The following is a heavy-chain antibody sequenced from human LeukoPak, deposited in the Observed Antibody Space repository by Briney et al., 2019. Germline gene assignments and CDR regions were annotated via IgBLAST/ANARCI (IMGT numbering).Heavy chain of an antibody. CDR3: AKCRRMVDAFDI. J-gene: IGHJ3*02. Sequence: GASVKVSRKASGGTFSSYAISWVRQAPGQGLEWMGGIIPIFGTANYAQKFQGRVTITADKSTSTAYMELSSLRSEDTAVYYCAKCRRMVDAFDIWGQGTMVTVSS. CDR2: IIPIFGTA. CDR1: GGTFSSYA. V-gene: IGHV1-69*06. D-gene: IGHD3-10*01.